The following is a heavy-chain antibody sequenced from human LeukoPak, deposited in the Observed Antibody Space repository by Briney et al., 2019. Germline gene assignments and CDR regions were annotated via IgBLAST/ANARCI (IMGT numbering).Heavy chain of an antibody. J-gene: IGHJ4*02. Sequence: PGGSLRLSCAASGFTFSSYVMSWVRQAPGKGLEWVSAISGSGGSTYYADSVKGRFTISRDNSKNTLYLQMNSLRAEDTAVYYCAKDKVRGVITPDYWGQGTLVTVSS. CDR1: GFTFSSYV. D-gene: IGHD3-10*01. CDR3: AKDKVRGVITPDY. CDR2: ISGSGGST. V-gene: IGHV3-23*01.